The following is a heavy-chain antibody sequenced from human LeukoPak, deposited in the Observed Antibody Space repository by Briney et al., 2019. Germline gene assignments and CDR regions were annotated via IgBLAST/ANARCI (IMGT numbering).Heavy chain of an antibody. V-gene: IGHV3-11*05. Sequence: PGGSLRLSCVVSGVPFSDFYMNWIRQAPGKGLEWISYISSSSSYTDYAESVKGRFTISRDNAKSALYLEMNDLRVEDTAAYYCARAMWQFARDAFDIWGQGTMVTVSS. CDR3: ARAMWQFARDAFDI. CDR1: GVPFSDFY. J-gene: IGHJ3*02. CDR2: ISSSSSYT. D-gene: IGHD2-21*01.